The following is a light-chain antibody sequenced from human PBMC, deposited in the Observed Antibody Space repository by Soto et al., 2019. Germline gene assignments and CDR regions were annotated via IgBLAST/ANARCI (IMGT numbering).Light chain of an antibody. CDR2: NTN. V-gene: IGLV8-61*01. J-gene: IGLJ3*02. CDR1: SGSVSAGYY. CDR3: VLFMCSGIWV. Sequence: QTVVTQEPSFSVSPGGTVTLTCGLSSGSVSAGYYPSWYQQTPGQAPRTLIYNTNTRSSGVPDRFSGSILGNKAALTITGAQADDESDYYCVLFMCSGIWVFGGGTKLTVL.